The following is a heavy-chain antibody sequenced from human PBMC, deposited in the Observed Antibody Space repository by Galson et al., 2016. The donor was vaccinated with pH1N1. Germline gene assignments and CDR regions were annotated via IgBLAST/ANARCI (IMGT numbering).Heavy chain of an antibody. V-gene: IGHV3-23*01. J-gene: IGHJ4*02. CDR2: FSGSGSST. CDR1: GFSFNNYG. CDR3: AKDMVRGPPQWGYFDN. Sequence: SLRLSCAASGFSFNNYGMHWVRQAPGKGLEWVSAFSGSGSSTYFADSAKGRFTISRDNSENTLYLQMHSLRVDDTAVYYCAKDMVRGPPQWGYFDNCGQGTLVTFSS. D-gene: IGHD3-10*01.